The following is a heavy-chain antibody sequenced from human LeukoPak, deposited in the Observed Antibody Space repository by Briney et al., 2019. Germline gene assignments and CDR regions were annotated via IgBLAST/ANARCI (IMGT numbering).Heavy chain of an antibody. CDR1: GFAYSGSS. D-gene: IGHD3-16*01. CDR2: IQRDGSSP. Sequence: PGGSLILSCTASGFAYSGSSMHWVRQAPGKGLEWVSGIQRDGSSPTYADSVKGRFTVSRDNAKGSVYLQVNILRAEDTAVYYCSRGHYGPDYWGQGTLVTVSS. CDR3: SRGHYGPDY. V-gene: IGHV3-74*01. J-gene: IGHJ4*02.